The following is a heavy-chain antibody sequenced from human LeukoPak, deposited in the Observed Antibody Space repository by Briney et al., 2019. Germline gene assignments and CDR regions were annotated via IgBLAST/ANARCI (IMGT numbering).Heavy chain of an antibody. D-gene: IGHD4-17*01. CDR1: GGSINDYY. CDR2: ISNSGTT. V-gene: IGHV4-59*01. J-gene: IGHJ5*02. CDR3: ARVVRGAVTSNCFDP. Sequence: AETLSLTCTVSGGSINDYYWTWIRQAPGKGLEWIGYISNSGTTDYNPSLKSRVTMSVDTSNNEFSLRLTSVTAADTAMYYCARVVRGAVTSNCFDPWGQGTLVTVSS.